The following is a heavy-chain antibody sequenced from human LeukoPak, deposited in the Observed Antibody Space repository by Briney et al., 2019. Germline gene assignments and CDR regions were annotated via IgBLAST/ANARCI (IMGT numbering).Heavy chain of an antibody. CDR2: INHSGST. J-gene: IGHJ4*02. D-gene: IGHD2-15*01. CDR1: GGSLSGYY. V-gene: IGHV4-34*01. CDR3: ARGGPDIVVVVAATPATNFDY. Sequence: SETLSLTCAVYGGSLSGYYWSWIRQPPEKGLEWIGEINHSGSTNYNPSLKSRVTISVDTSKNQFSLKLSSVTAADTAVYYCARGGPDIVVVVAATPATNFDYWGQGTLVTVSS.